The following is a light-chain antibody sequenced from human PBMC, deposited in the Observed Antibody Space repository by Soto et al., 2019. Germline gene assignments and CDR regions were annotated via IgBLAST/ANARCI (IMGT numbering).Light chain of an antibody. Sequence: DRVMTQAAAALSMSPGERATLSCRASQSISSNLAWYQQKPGQAPRLLIYGASTRATGIPARFSGSGSGTEFTLTISSLQSEDFAVYFCQQYNNWPLTFGGGTKVDIK. CDR3: QQYNNWPLT. J-gene: IGKJ4*01. CDR1: QSISSN. CDR2: GAS. V-gene: IGKV3-15*01.